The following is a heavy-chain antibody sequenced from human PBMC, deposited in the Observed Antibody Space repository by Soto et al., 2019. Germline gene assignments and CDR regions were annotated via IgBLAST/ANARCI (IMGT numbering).Heavy chain of an antibody. CDR2: ISAYNGNK. CDR1: GYMFTTYG. CDR3: ARTGGGMAARPLEY. Sequence: QVQLVQSGGEVKKPGASVEVSCRTSGYMFTTYGMSWVRQAPGQGLEWMAWISAYNGNKKYAQKFQGRVTMTTDTSTSKDFMDLRNLTPDDTDTYFCARTGGGMAARPLEYWGQGTLVTVSS. J-gene: IGHJ4*02. D-gene: IGHD6-6*01. V-gene: IGHV1-18*04.